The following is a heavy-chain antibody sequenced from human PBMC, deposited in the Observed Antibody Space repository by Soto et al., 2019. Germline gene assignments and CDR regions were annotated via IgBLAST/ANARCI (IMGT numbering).Heavy chain of an antibody. V-gene: IGHV3-30-3*01. CDR1: GFTFSSYA. CDR3: ARDGYDILTGPTLDY. D-gene: IGHD3-9*01. J-gene: IGHJ4*02. Sequence: AGGSLRLSCAASGFTFSSYAMHWVRQAPGKGLEWVAVISYDGSNKYYADSVKGRFTISRDNSKNTLYLQMNSLRAEDTAVYYCARDGYDILTGPTLDYWGQGTLVTVSS. CDR2: ISYDGSNK.